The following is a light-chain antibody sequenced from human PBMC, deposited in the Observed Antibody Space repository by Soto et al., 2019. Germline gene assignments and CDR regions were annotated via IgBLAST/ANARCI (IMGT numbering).Light chain of an antibody. J-gene: IGKJ4*01. CDR3: QQYNVWPLT. CDR1: QSVGSN. V-gene: IGKV3-15*01. Sequence: EIVLTQSPGTLSLSPGERATLSCRPSQSVGSNLAWYQQKPGQAPRLLIYGASTRATGIPARFSGSGSGTEFTLTISSLQSEDFAVYYCQQYNVWPLTFGGGTKVDI. CDR2: GAS.